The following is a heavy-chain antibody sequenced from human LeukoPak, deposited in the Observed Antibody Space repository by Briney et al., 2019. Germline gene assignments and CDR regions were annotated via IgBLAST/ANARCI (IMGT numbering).Heavy chain of an antibody. Sequence: ASVNLSCKASVYTFTVYYMHWVRQAPGQGLEWMGWINTNSGGTNYAQQFQVRGTMTRDTSISTAYMELSRLRSDDTAVYYCARGYCSSTSCRSSNHDYWGQGTLVTVSS. CDR1: VYTFTVYY. D-gene: IGHD2-2*01. V-gene: IGHV1-2*02. J-gene: IGHJ4*02. CDR2: INTNSGGT. CDR3: ARGYCSSTSCRSSNHDY.